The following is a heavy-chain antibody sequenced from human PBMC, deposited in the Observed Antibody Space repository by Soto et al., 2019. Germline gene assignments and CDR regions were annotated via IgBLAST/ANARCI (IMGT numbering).Heavy chain of an antibody. J-gene: IGHJ4*02. CDR1: GYSFSTYW. D-gene: IGHD2-2*02. V-gene: IGHV5-51*01. CDR3: ARQGYCSNTACYTVDY. CDR2: IYPGDSDT. Sequence: GESLKISCTGSGYSFSTYWIAWVRQMPGKGLEWMGIIYPGDSDTRYSPSFQGQVTISADTSTKTAYLQWSSLKASDTAMYFCARQGYCSNTACYTVDYWGQGTLVTVSS.